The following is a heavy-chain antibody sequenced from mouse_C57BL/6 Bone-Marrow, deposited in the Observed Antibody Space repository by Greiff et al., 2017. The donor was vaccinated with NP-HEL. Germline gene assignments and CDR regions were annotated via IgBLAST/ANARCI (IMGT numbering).Heavy chain of an antibody. CDR3: ARPFLYYGNYVWFAY. D-gene: IGHD2-1*01. CDR2: IYPRDGST. V-gene: IGHV1-78*01. CDR1: GYTFTDHT. Sequence: VQLQQSDAELVKPGASVKISCKVSGYTFTDHTIHWMKQRPEQGLEWIGYIYPRDGSTKYTEKFKGKATLTADKSSSTAYMQLNSLTSEDSAVYFCARPFLYYGNYVWFAYWGQGTLVTVSA. J-gene: IGHJ3*01.